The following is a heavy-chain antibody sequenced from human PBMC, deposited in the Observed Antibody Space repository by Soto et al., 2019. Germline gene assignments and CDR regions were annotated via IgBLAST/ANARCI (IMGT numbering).Heavy chain of an antibody. CDR2: TYYRSKWYN. CDR1: GGSVSTNSAA. V-gene: IGHV6-1*01. J-gene: IGHJ6*02. D-gene: IGHD6-13*01. CDR3: SRELGTSWSPYYYYAMDV. Sequence: SQTLSLTCAISGGSVSTNSAAWNWIRQSPSRGLEWLGRTYYRSKWYNDYAASLKGRITINPDTSKNQFSLQLNSVTPEDTAVYYFSRELGTSWSPYYYYAMDVWGQGTTVTVSS.